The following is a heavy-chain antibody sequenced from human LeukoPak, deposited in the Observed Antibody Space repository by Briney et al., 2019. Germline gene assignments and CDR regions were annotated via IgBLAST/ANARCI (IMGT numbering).Heavy chain of an antibody. CDR2: ISGSGATS. D-gene: IGHD3-10*01. CDR3: TRDRSVRYAFDI. J-gene: IGHJ3*02. Sequence: GGSLRLSCAASGFTFSSYAMSWVRQAPGKGLEWVSVISGSGATSYYADSVKGRFTFSRDNFKNTLYLQMNSLRAEDTAVYYCTRDRSVRYAFDIWGQGSLVTVSS. V-gene: IGHV3-23*01. CDR1: GFTFSSYA.